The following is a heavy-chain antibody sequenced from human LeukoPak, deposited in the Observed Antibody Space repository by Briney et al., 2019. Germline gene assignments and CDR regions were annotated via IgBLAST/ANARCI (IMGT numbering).Heavy chain of an antibody. Sequence: SETLSLTCTVSGGSVSSGSYYWSWIRQPPGKGLEWIGYIYYSGSTNYNPSLKSRVTISVDTSKNQFSVKLSSVTAADTAVYYCARVLRVVTKNEYFQHWGQGTLVTVSS. D-gene: IGHD3-3*01. CDR3: ARVLRVVTKNEYFQH. CDR2: IYYSGST. J-gene: IGHJ1*01. V-gene: IGHV4-61*01. CDR1: GGSVSSGSYY.